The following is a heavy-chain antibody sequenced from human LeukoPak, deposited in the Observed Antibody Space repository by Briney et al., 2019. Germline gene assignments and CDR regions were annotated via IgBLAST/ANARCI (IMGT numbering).Heavy chain of an antibody. J-gene: IGHJ3*02. CDR3: VRHVARAFDI. Sequence: PSETLSLTCTVSGYSISSGYYWGWIRQPPGKGLEWIGSIYHSGRTFYNPSLKSRVTISIDTSKNQLSLKLSSVTAADTAVYSCVRHVARAFDIWGQGTKVTVSS. V-gene: IGHV4-38-2*02. CDR2: IYHSGRT. CDR1: GYSISSGYY.